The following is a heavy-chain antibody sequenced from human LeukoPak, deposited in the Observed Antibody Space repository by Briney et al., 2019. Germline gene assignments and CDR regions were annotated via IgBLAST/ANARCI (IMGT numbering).Heavy chain of an antibody. D-gene: IGHD3-22*01. Sequence: HPGGSLRLSCAASGFTFSSYAMHWVRQAPGKGLEWVAVISYDGSNKYYADSVKGRFTISRDNSKNTLYLQMNSLRAEDTAVYYCARDWWDYYDSSGYYYVAVSHAFDIWGQGTMVTVSS. CDR2: ISYDGSNK. CDR3: ARDWWDYYDSSGYYYVAVSHAFDI. CDR1: GFTFSSYA. V-gene: IGHV3-30*04. J-gene: IGHJ3*02.